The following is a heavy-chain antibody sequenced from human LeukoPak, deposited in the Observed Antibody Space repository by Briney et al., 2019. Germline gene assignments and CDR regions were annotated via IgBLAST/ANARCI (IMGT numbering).Heavy chain of an antibody. D-gene: IGHD1-26*01. J-gene: IGHJ4*01. CDR1: GFNSIDYS. V-gene: IGHV3-48*01. CDR3: SRDHRYPFYN. Sequence: GGSLRLSCAASGFNSIDYSMNWVRQAPGKGLEGISYIGISSGNTKYADSVKGRFTISRDNDRNSLYMQMNSLRVEDTAMYYCSRDHRYPFYNWGPGTLVPVSS. CDR2: IGISSGNT.